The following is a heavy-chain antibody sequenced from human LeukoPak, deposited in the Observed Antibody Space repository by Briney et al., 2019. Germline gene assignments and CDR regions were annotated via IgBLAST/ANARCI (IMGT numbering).Heavy chain of an antibody. Sequence: SETLSLTCTVSGGSVSSGSYYWSWIRQPPGTGLEWIGYIYYSGSTNYNPSLKSRVTISVDTSKNQFALKLSSVTAADTAVYYCAREVGYYDSSGYMFDYWGQGTLVTVSS. J-gene: IGHJ4*02. CDR2: IYYSGST. V-gene: IGHV4-61*01. D-gene: IGHD3-22*01. CDR1: GGSVSSGSYY. CDR3: AREVGYYDSSGYMFDY.